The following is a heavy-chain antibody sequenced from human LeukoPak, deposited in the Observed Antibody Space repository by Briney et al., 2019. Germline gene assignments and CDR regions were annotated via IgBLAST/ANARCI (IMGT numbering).Heavy chain of an antibody. CDR2: INPNSGGT. V-gene: IGHV1-2*02. CDR1: GYTFTGYY. CDR3: AREPVAVAGTGLYY. D-gene: IGHD6-19*01. J-gene: IGHJ4*02. Sequence: ASVKVSCKASGYTFTGYYMHWVRQAPGQGLEWMGWINPNSGGTNYAQKFQGSVTMTRDTSISTAYMELSRLRSDDTAVYYCAREPVAVAGTGLYYWGQGTLVTVSS.